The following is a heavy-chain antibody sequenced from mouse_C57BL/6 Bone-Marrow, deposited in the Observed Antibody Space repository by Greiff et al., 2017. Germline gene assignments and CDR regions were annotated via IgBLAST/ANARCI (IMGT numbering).Heavy chain of an antibody. J-gene: IGHJ2*01. D-gene: IGHD1-1*01. Sequence: EVQLQRSGAELVRPGASVKLSCTASGFNIKDDYMHWVKQRPEQGLEWIGWIDPENGDTEYASKFQGKATITADTSSNTAYLQLSSLTSEDTAVYYCTPYYYGSSYGYWGQGTTLTVSS. CDR3: TPYYYGSSYGY. CDR2: IDPENGDT. CDR1: GFNIKDDY. V-gene: IGHV14-4*01.